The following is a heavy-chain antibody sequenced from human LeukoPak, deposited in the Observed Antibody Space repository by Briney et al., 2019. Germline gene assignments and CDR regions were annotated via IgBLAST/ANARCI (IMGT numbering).Heavy chain of an antibody. Sequence: GGSLRLSCVASGITFSSYDMSWVRQAPGKGLQWISAISDRGKTDYADSVKGRFTISRDNSKNTLYLQLSSLRADDTAIYYCAKLPTIFGVADSFDIWGQGTLVTVSS. V-gene: IGHV3-23*01. J-gene: IGHJ3*02. D-gene: IGHD3-3*01. CDR2: ISDRGKT. CDR3: AKLPTIFGVADSFDI. CDR1: GITFSSYD.